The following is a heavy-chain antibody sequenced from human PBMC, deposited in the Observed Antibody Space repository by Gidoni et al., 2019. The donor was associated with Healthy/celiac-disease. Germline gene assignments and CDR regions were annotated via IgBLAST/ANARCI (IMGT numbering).Heavy chain of an antibody. J-gene: IGHJ5*02. D-gene: IGHD2-2*01. Sequence: YNPSLKSRVTISVDTSKNQFSLKLSSVTAADTAVYYCAGGGRRTGIVVVPPRDNWFDPWGQGTLVTVSS. CDR3: AGGGRRTGIVVVPPRDNWFDP. V-gene: IGHV4-59*09.